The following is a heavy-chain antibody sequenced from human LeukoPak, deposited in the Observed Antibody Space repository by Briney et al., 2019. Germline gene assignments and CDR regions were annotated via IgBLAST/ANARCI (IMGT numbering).Heavy chain of an antibody. Sequence: GGSLRLSCAASGFTFSSYSMNWVRQAPGKGLEWVSSISSSSSYIYSADSVKGRFTISRDNAKNSLYLQMNSLRVEDTAVYYCAREDRGSHFDYWGQGTLVTVSS. CDR3: AREDRGSHFDY. CDR2: ISSSSSYI. J-gene: IGHJ4*02. V-gene: IGHV3-21*01. D-gene: IGHD3-10*01. CDR1: GFTFSSYS.